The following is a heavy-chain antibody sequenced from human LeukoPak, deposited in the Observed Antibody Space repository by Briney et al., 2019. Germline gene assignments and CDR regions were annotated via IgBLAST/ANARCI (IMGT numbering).Heavy chain of an antibody. J-gene: IGHJ4*02. V-gene: IGHV1-24*01. CDR2: FDPEDGET. Sequence: ASVKVSCKVSGYTLTELSMHWVRPAPGKGLEWMGGFDPEDGETIYAQKFQGRVTMTEDTSTDTAYMELSSLRSGDTAVYYCATWVGARWAGDYWGQGTLVTVSS. CDR3: ATWVGARWAGDY. D-gene: IGHD1-26*01. CDR1: GYTLTELS.